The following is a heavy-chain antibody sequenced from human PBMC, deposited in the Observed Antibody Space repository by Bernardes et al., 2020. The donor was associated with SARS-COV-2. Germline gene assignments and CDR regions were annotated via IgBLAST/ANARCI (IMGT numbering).Heavy chain of an antibody. CDR2: ISNDGTIK. Sequence: WGTLRLSCTASGFTFSTSAMHWVRQAPGKGPEWVAVISNDGTIKYYTDSVKGRFTISRDNSKNTLYLLMNSLRTDDTAVYYCTRGLELELITWFDYWGQGTLVTVSS. D-gene: IGHD1-7*01. V-gene: IGHV3-30-3*01. CDR1: GFTFSTSA. J-gene: IGHJ4*02. CDR3: TRGLELELITWFDY.